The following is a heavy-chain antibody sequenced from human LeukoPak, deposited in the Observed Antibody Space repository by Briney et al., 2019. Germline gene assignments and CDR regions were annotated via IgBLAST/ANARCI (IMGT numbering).Heavy chain of an antibody. CDR3: ARVGPAGTTIDY. CDR1: GYSIMSTFY. J-gene: IGHJ4*02. Sequence: SETLSLTCTVSGYSIMSTFYWGWIRQSPTKGLEWIGNVYHSGSTYSNPSLRSRVTISVDTSKNQFSLKLSSVTAADTAVYYCARVGPAGTTIDYWGQGTLVIVSS. D-gene: IGHD3-10*01. CDR2: VYHSGST. V-gene: IGHV4-38-2*02.